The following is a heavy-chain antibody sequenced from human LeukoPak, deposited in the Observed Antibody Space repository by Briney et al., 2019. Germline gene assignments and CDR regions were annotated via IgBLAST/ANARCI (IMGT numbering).Heavy chain of an antibody. Sequence: GGSLRLSCAASGFTFSSYAMTWVRQAPGKGLEWVSPISINSGGTSYADSVKGRFTISRDNSKNTLYLQMNSLRAEDTAVYYCAKDGRGGVPRAFDIWGQGTMVTVSS. CDR1: GFTFSSYA. CDR3: AKDGRGGVPRAFDI. D-gene: IGHD2-15*01. J-gene: IGHJ3*02. V-gene: IGHV3-23*01. CDR2: ISINSGGT.